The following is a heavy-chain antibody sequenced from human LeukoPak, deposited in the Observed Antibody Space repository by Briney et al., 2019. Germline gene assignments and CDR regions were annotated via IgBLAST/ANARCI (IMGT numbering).Heavy chain of an antibody. CDR2: INPSGGST. V-gene: IGHV1-46*01. CDR1: GYTFTSYG. Sequence: VKVSCKASGYTFTSYGISWVRQAPGQGLEWMGIINPSGGSTSYAQKFQGRVTMTRDTSTSTVYMELSSLRSEDTAVYYCARDLRDCSGGSCYSGRDYWGQGTLVTVSS. CDR3: ARDLRDCSGGSCYSGRDY. D-gene: IGHD2-15*01. J-gene: IGHJ4*02.